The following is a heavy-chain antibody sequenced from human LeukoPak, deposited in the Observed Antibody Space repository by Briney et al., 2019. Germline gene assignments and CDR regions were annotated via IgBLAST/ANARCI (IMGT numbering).Heavy chain of an antibody. J-gene: IGHJ4*02. D-gene: IGHD6-19*01. CDR1: GFTFSSYS. Sequence: GGSLRLSCAASGFTFSSYSINWVRQAPGKGLEWVSSISSSSSYIYHADSVKGRFTISRDNAKNSLYLQMNSLRAEDTAVYYCARDARLGQCGDYWGQGTLVTVSS. V-gene: IGHV3-21*01. CDR2: ISSSSSYI. CDR3: ARDARLGQCGDY.